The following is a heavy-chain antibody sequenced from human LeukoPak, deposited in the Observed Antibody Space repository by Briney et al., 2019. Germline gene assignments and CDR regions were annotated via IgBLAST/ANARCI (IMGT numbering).Heavy chain of an antibody. D-gene: IGHD6-6*01. Sequence: PEGSLRLSCAASGFTVSSNYMSWVRQAPGKGLEWVSLIYSGGSTYYAGSVKGRFIISRDNSKNTLYLQMNSLRDEDTAVYYCFIAARYYYYYYLDFWGKGTTVTVSS. CDR2: IYSGGST. CDR3: FIAARYYYYYYLDF. V-gene: IGHV3-53*01. J-gene: IGHJ6*03. CDR1: GFTVSSNY.